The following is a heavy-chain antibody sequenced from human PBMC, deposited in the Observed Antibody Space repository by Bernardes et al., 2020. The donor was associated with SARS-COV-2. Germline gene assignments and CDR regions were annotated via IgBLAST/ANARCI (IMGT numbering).Heavy chain of an antibody. CDR2: IYWNDDK. CDR1: GFSLSPSGVG. J-gene: IGHJ4*02. CDR3: AHLRVIVPAASNYYFDY. Sequence: SGHTLWKPTQTLTLTCPFSGFSLSPSGVGVGWIRQPPGKALEWLALIYWNDDKRYSPSLKSRLTITKDTSKNQVVLTMTNMDPVDTATYYCAHLRVIVPAASNYYFDYWGQGTLVTVSS. D-gene: IGHD2-2*01. V-gene: IGHV2-5*01.